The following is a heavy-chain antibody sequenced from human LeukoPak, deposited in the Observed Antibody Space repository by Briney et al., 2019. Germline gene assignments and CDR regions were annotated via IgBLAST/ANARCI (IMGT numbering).Heavy chain of an antibody. CDR3: ARDPSYSSGHYDY. CDR2: IYPSGST. D-gene: IGHD6-19*01. CDR1: GGSISNYY. J-gene: IGHJ4*02. Sequence: SETLSLTCTVSGGSISNYYWSWIRQPAGKGLEWIGRIYPSGSTNYNPSLQSRVTMLVDTSKNQFSLKLSSVTAADTAVYYCARDPSYSSGHYDYWGQGTLVTVSS. V-gene: IGHV4-4*07.